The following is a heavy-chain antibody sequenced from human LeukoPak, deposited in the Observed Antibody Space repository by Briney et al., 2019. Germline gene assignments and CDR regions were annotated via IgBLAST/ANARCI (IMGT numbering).Heavy chain of an antibody. Sequence: PGESLKISCKGSGYSFTSYWIGWVRQMPGKGLEWMGLIYPGDSDIRYSPSFQGQVTISADKSISTAYLQWSSLKASDTAMYYCARCRGYDFWSGFHAFDIWGQGTMVTVSS. V-gene: IGHV5-51*01. CDR2: IYPGDSDI. J-gene: IGHJ3*02. CDR1: GYSFTSYW. CDR3: ARCRGYDFWSGFHAFDI. D-gene: IGHD3-3*01.